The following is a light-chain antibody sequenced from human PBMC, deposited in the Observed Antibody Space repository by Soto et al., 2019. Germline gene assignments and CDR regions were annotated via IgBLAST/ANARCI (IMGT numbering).Light chain of an antibody. V-gene: IGLV2-8*01. J-gene: IGLJ1*01. CDR3: CSYAGSSTYV. CDR2: EVS. Sequence: QSALTQPPSASGSPGQSVTISCTGTSSDVGGYNHVSWYQQHPGKAPKLMIYEVSKRPSGVPDRFSGSKSGYTASLTISGLQAEDEAVYYCCSYAGSSTYVFGTGTKVTVL. CDR1: SSDVGGYNH.